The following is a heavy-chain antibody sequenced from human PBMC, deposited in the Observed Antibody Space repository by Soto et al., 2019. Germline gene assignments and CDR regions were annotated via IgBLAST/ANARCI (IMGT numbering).Heavy chain of an antibody. Sequence: QLQLQESGSGLVKPSQTLSLTCAVSGGSISSGGYSWSWIRQPPGKGLECIGYIYHSGSTYYNPSLKGRVTISVDRSKNQFSLKLSSVTAADTAVYYCARVVVAATGWFDPWGQGTLVTVSS. V-gene: IGHV4-30-2*01. D-gene: IGHD2-15*01. CDR2: IYHSGST. CDR1: GGSISSGGYS. J-gene: IGHJ5*02. CDR3: ARVVVAATGWFDP.